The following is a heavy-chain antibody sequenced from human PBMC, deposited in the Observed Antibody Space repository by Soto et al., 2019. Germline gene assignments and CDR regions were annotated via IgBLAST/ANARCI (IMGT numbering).Heavy chain of an antibody. Sequence: SLRLSCAASGFTVSSYGVHWVRQDPGKGLEWVAVISYDGSNKYYADSVKGRFTISRDNSKNTLYLQMNSLRAEDTAVYYCAKGGTHPGLGMDVWGKGTTVTGSS. CDR2: ISYDGSNK. D-gene: IGHD1-1*01. CDR1: GFTVSSYG. J-gene: IGHJ6*04. CDR3: AKGGTHPGLGMDV. V-gene: IGHV3-30*18.